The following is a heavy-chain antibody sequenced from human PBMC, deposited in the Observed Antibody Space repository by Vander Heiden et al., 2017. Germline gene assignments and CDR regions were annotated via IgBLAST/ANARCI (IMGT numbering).Heavy chain of an antibody. V-gene: IGHV3-33*01. D-gene: IGHD3-16*01. CDR3: ARDLRKGAYFDY. CDR1: GFTFNTQG. CDR2: IRYDGSDI. Sequence: QVQLVESGGGVVQPGRSLRLSCAASGFTFNTQGMHWVRQAPGKGLEWVAIIRYDGSDIYYADSVKGRFTISRDNSKNTLYLQMNSLRAEDTAVYYCARDLRKGAYFDYWGQGTLVTVSS. J-gene: IGHJ4*02.